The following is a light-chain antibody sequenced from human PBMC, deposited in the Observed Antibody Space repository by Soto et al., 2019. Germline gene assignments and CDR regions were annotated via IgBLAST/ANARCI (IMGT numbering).Light chain of an antibody. CDR1: QSVSSSY. Sequence: EIVLTQSPGTLSLSPGQRATLSCRASQSVSSSYLAWYQHKPGQAPRLLIYGASSRAPGIPDRFSGSGSGTDFTLTISRLEPEDFAVYYCQQYGSSLMYTFGQGTKLEIK. V-gene: IGKV3-20*01. J-gene: IGKJ2*01. CDR2: GAS. CDR3: QQYGSSLMYT.